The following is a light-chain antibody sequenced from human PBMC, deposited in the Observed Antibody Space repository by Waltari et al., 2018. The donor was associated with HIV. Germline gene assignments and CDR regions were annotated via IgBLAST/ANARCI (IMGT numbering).Light chain of an antibody. CDR1: QSVTSK. V-gene: IGKV3-15*01. CDR3: QQYSNWPRT. J-gene: IGKJ1*01. CDR2: DAS. Sequence: EILMTQSPAALSVSPVERATLSCRASQSVTSKLAWYQQKPGQAPRLLIYDASTRATGLSARFSGSGSGTEFTLTISSLQSEDFAVYYCQQYSNWPRTFGQGTKVEIK.